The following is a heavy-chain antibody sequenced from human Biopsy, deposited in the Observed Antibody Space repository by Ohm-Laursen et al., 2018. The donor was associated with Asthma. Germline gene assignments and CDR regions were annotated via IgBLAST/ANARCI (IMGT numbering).Heavy chain of an antibody. CDR1: GFTFSSYS. CDR2: ISSSSTI. D-gene: IGHD1-7*01. Sequence: SLRLSCAASGFTFSSYSMNWVRQAPGKGLEWVSYISSSSTIYYADSVKGRFTISRDNAKNSLYLQMNSLRDEDTAVYYCARDPHNSYLASLRTKFNYYYYGMEVWGQGTTVTVSS. CDR3: ARDPHNSYLASLRTKFNYYYYGMEV. J-gene: IGHJ6*02. V-gene: IGHV3-48*02.